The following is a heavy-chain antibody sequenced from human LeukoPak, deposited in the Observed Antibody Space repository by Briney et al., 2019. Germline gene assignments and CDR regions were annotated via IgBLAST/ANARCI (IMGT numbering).Heavy chain of an antibody. CDR2: ISSSGDFI. CDR3: AGRDCTNGLCQFDY. J-gene: IGHJ4*02. Sequence: GGSLRLSCVASGFTFTTYSMNWVRLAPGKGLEWVSSISSSGDFIHYADSVKGRFTISRDNAKNSLYLQMDSLRAEDTAIYYCAGRDCTNGLCQFDYWGQGTLVTVSS. V-gene: IGHV3-21*01. CDR1: GFTFTTYS. D-gene: IGHD2-8*01.